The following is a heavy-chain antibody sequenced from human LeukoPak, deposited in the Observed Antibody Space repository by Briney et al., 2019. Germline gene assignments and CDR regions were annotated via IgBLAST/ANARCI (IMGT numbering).Heavy chain of an antibody. J-gene: IGHJ4*02. CDR2: ISSSGSTI. Sequence: GGSLRLSCAASGFTFSSYSMNWVRQAPGKGLEWVSYISSSGSTIYYADSVKGRFTISRDNAKNSLYLQMNSLRAEDTAVYYCARVPYCSGGSCYPPLPDYWGQGTLVTVSS. D-gene: IGHD2-15*01. V-gene: IGHV3-48*04. CDR1: GFTFSSYS. CDR3: ARVPYCSGGSCYPPLPDY.